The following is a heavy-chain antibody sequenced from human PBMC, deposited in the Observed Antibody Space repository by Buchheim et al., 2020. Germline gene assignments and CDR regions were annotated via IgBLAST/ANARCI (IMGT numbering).Heavy chain of an antibody. V-gene: IGHV4-61*05. Sequence: QLQLQESGPGLVKPSETLSLTCTVSGGSITSSIYYWGWIRQPPGKGLEWIGYIYYSGSTNYNPSLKSRVTISVDTSKNPFSLKLSSVTAADTAVYYCAREAFDSSGWYCDYWGQGTL. D-gene: IGHD6-19*01. J-gene: IGHJ4*02. CDR2: IYYSGST. CDR1: GGSITSSIYY. CDR3: AREAFDSSGWYCDY.